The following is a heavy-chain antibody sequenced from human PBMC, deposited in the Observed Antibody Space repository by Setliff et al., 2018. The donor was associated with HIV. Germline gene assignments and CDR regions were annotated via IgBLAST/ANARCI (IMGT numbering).Heavy chain of an antibody. Sequence: PGESLKISCKGSGSSFSSYWIGWVRQMPGKGLEWMGIIFPDDSDTRYSPSFQGQVTISADKSISTAYLQWTSLKASDSAIYFCATADSEFDHWGQGALVTVSS. J-gene: IGHJ4*02. CDR1: GSSFSSYW. V-gene: IGHV5-51*01. CDR2: IFPDDSDT. CDR3: ATADSEFDH.